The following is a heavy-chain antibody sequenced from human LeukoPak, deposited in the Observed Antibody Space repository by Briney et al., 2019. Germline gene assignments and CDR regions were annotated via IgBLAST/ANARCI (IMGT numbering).Heavy chain of an antibody. CDR2: IYYSGST. CDR3: AREGACYYDYSGYCIDR. D-gene: IGHD3-22*01. J-gene: IGHJ5*02. CDR1: GGSISGYY. V-gene: IGHV4-59*12. Sequence: KPSETLSLTCTVSGGSISGYYWSWIRQPPGKGLEWIGYIYYSGSTNYNPSLKSRVTISADRPKNQFSLKLNSVTAADTAVYYCAREGACYYDYSGYCIDRWGQGTLVTVSS.